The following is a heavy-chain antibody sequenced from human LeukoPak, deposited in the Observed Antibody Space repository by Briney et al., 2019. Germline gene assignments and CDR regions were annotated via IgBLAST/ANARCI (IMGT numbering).Heavy chain of an antibody. CDR2: INQGGSEK. Sequence: GGSPRLSCAASGFTFSSYWMSWVRQAPEKGLEWVANINQGGSEKYYVDSVKGRLTISRDNAKNSLYLQMNSLRAEDTAVYSCARDETALDSWGQGTLVTVSS. V-gene: IGHV3-7*01. CDR1: GFTFSSYW. J-gene: IGHJ4*02. D-gene: IGHD5-18*01. CDR3: ARDETALDS.